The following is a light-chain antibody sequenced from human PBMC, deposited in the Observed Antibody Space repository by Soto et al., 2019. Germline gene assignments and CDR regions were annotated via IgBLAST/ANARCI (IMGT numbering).Light chain of an antibody. CDR2: GTS. CDR3: QHFGNSLWT. Sequence: IVLTQSPGTLSLSPGERATLSCRASQSVASRNLAWYQQKSGQAPRLLLYGTSSRAVHTPDRFSGSGSGTDFTLTISGLEPEDFAVYYCQHFGNSLWTFGQGTKVEI. V-gene: IGKV3-20*01. CDR1: QSVASRN. J-gene: IGKJ1*01.